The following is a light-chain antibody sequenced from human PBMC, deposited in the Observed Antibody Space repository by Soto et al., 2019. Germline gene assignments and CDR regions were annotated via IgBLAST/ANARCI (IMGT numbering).Light chain of an antibody. J-gene: IGKJ1*01. CDR1: QSISTW. V-gene: IGKV1-5*01. CDR2: DAS. CDR3: QQYSTYSWT. Sequence: DIQMTQSPSTLSASVGDRVTITCRASQSISTWLAWYQQKPGKAPNLLIYDASTLRSGVPSRFSGSGSATEFTLTISSLQAEDVASYYCQQYSTYSWTFGQGTKVDIK.